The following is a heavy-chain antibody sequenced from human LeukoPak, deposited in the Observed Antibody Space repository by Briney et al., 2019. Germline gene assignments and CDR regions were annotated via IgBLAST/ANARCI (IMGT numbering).Heavy chain of an antibody. V-gene: IGHV3-11*01. J-gene: IGHJ6*02. D-gene: IGHD3-10*01. CDR2: ISSSGSTI. Sequence: GSLRLSCAASGFTFSDYYMSWIRQAPGKGLEWVSYISSSGSTIYYADSVKGRFTISRDNAKNSLYLQMNSLRAEDTAVYYCAREEFQSSYYYYYGMDVWGQGTTVTVSS. CDR3: AREEFQSSYYYYYGMDV. CDR1: GFTFSDYY.